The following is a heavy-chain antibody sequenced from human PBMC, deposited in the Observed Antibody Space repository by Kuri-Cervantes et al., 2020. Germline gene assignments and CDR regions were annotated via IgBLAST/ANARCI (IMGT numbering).Heavy chain of an antibody. V-gene: IGHV3-74*01. Sequence: GESLKISCAASGFTFSSYGMHWVRQAPGKGLEWVSRINSDGSSTSYADSVKGRFTISRDNAKNTLYLQMNSLRAEDTAVYYCARAKYYSSGWYLGYWGQGTLVTVSS. CDR3: ARAKYYSSGWYLGY. CDR1: GFTFSSYG. CDR2: INSDGSST. D-gene: IGHD6-19*01. J-gene: IGHJ4*02.